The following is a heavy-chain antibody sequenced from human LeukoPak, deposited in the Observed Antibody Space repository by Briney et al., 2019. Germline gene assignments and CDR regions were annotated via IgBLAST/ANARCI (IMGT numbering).Heavy chain of an antibody. CDR3: ARSGYCSSTSCALYNWFDP. CDR1: GYTFTSYG. CDR2: ISAYSGNT. V-gene: IGHV1-18*01. Sequence: ASVKVSCKASGYTFTSYGISWVRQAPGQGLEWMGWISAYSGNTNYAQKLQGRVTMTTDTSTSTAYMELRSLRSDDTAVYYCARSGYCSSTSCALYNWFDPWGQGTLVTVSS. D-gene: IGHD2-2*03. J-gene: IGHJ5*02.